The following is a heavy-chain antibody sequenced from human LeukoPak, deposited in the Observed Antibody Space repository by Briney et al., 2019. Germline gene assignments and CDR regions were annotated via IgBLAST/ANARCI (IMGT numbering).Heavy chain of an antibody. V-gene: IGHV3-64*02. CDR2: INVNGGRT. D-gene: IGHD3-22*01. CDR3: ARATSMIVVAPDY. CDR1: GFTFNTYV. J-gene: IGHJ4*02. Sequence: GGSLRLSCEASGFTFNTYVMHWVRQAPGKGLEYVSGINVNGGRTYYADSVKGRFTVSRDNSKNTLYLQMGNLRVDDMAVYFCARATSMIVVAPDYWGQRAPVTISS.